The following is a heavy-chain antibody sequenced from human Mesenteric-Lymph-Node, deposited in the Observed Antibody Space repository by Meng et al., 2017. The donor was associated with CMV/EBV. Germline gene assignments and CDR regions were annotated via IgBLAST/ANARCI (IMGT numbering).Heavy chain of an antibody. CDR3: ARREEQMQESYYYYGMDV. D-gene: IGHD5-24*01. J-gene: IGHJ6*02. CDR2: IYPGNSET. V-gene: IGHV5-51*01. CDR1: GYSFTRYW. Sequence: GGSLRLSCQGFGYSFTRYWIGWVRQMPGKGLEWMGMIYPGNSETRYNPSFLGQAIISADKSISTAYLQWGSLKASDTAMYYCARREEQMQESYYYYGMDVWGQGTTVTVSS.